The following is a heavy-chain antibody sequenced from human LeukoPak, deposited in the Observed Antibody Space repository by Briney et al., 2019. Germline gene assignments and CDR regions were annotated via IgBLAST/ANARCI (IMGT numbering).Heavy chain of an antibody. CDR2: IYYSGST. Sequence: SEALSLTCTVSGGSIISSSYYWGWIRQPPGEGLEWIGSIYYSGSTYYNPSLKSRVTISVDTSKNQFSLKLSSVTAADTAVYYCARLRGDYEDFDYWGQGTLVTVSS. D-gene: IGHD4-17*01. V-gene: IGHV4-39*01. CDR3: ARLRGDYEDFDY. CDR1: GGSIISSSYY. J-gene: IGHJ4*02.